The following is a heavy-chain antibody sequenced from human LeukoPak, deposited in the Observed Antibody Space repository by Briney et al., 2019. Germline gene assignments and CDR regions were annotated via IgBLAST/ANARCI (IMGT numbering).Heavy chain of an antibody. V-gene: IGHV1-69*05. CDR2: IIPIFGTA. Sequence: SVKVSCKASGGTFSSYAISWVRQAPGQGLEWMGGIIPIFGTANYAQKFQGRATITTDESTSTAYMELSSLRSEDTAVCYCARDPYYYDSSGYYDYWGQGTLVTVSS. J-gene: IGHJ4*02. D-gene: IGHD3-22*01. CDR3: ARDPYYYDSSGYYDY. CDR1: GGTFSSYA.